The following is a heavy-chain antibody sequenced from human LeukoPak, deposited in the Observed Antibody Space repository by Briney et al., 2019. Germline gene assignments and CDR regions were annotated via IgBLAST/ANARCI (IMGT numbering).Heavy chain of an antibody. Sequence: GGSLRLSCAASGFAFSTYSMNWVRQAPGKGLEWISYISGGSSTMHYGDSVRGRFTIYRDNAKSSLYLQMNSLRDEDTAVYYCGRDGGHSDSSGYYYSYAFDIWGQGTLVTVSS. D-gene: IGHD3-22*01. V-gene: IGHV3-48*02. CDR1: GFAFSTYS. J-gene: IGHJ3*02. CDR2: ISGGSSTM. CDR3: GRDGGHSDSSGYYYSYAFDI.